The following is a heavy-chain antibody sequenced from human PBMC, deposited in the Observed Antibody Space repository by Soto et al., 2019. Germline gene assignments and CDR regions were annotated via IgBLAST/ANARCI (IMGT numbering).Heavy chain of an antibody. D-gene: IGHD3-10*01. J-gene: IGHJ4*02. CDR3: ARGGSGSYPFDY. Sequence: SETLSLTCTVSGGSISSDYWSWIRQPPGKGLEWIGYIYYSGSTNYNPSLKSRVTISVDKSKNQFSLKLSSVTAADTAVYYCARGGSGSYPFDYWGQGTLVTVSS. V-gene: IGHV4-59*12. CDR2: IYYSGST. CDR1: GGSISSDY.